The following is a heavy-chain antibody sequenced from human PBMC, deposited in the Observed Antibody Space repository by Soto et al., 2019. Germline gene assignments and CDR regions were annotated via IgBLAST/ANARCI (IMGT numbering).Heavy chain of an antibody. CDR3: ASGHIVVVPAAYFDC. CDR1: GYTFTSYA. V-gene: IGHV1-3*01. CDR2: INAGNGNT. J-gene: IGHJ4*02. D-gene: IGHD2-2*01. Sequence: QVQLVQSGAEVKKPGASVKVSCKASGYTFTSYAMHWVRQAPGQRLERMGWINAGNGNTKYSQKFQGRVTITRDTSLSTTYMKMRTLRQKETAVYCCASGHIVVVPAAYFDCWGQGTLVTGYS.